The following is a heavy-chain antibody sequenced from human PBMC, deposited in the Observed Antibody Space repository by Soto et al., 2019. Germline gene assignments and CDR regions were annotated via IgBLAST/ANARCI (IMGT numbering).Heavy chain of an antibody. J-gene: IGHJ4*02. V-gene: IGHV3-30*18. CDR2: ISYDGSNK. Sequence: GGSLRLSCAASGFIFSSYWMHWVRQAPGKGLEWVAVISYDGSNKYYADSVKGRFTISRDNSKNTLYLKMNSLRAEDTAVYYCAKDLKKYYYGSSSFDYWGQGTLVTVSS. D-gene: IGHD3-10*01. CDR1: GFIFSSYW. CDR3: AKDLKKYYYGSSSFDY.